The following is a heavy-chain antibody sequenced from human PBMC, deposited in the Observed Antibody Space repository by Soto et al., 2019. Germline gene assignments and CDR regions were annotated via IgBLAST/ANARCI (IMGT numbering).Heavy chain of an antibody. J-gene: IGHJ5*02. D-gene: IGHD2-2*01. CDR3: ARRSSTYLNEIIYDP. Sequence: ASVKVSCKASRYTFTSYDIFWVRQSPGQGLEWMGWIKTDSGDTHYAQNFQGRVTMTRDTSISTAYMELNNLLSDDTAVYYWARRSSTYLNEIIYDPWGQGTLVTVSS. V-gene: IGHV1-2*02. CDR1: RYTFTSYD. CDR2: IKTDSGDT.